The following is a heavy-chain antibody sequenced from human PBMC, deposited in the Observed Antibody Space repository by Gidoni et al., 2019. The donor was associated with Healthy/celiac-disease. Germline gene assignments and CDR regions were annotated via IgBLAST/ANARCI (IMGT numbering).Heavy chain of an antibody. V-gene: IGHV3-48*02. Sequence: EVQLVESGGGLVQPGGSLRLSCAASGFTFSSDSMNWVRQAPGKGLEWVSYISSSSSTIYYADSVKGRFTISRDNAKNSLYLQMNSLRDEDTAVYYCARDIITIFGESWYFDLWGRGTLVTVSS. CDR3: ARDIITIFGESWYFDL. CDR1: GFTFSSDS. D-gene: IGHD3-3*01. CDR2: ISSSSSTI. J-gene: IGHJ2*01.